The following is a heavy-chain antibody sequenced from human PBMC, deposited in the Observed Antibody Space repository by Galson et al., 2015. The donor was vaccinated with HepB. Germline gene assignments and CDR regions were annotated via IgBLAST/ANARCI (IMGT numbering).Heavy chain of an antibody. Sequence: SLRLSCAASGFTFSSYSMSWVRQAPGKGLEWVSSISSSSSYIYYADSVKGRFTISRDNAKNLLYLQMNSLRAEDTAVYYCARDPAYCGGDCYSAMDVWGQGTTVTVSS. CDR2: ISSSSSYI. CDR3: ARDPAYCGGDCYSAMDV. CDR1: GFTFSSYS. D-gene: IGHD2-21*01. J-gene: IGHJ6*02. V-gene: IGHV3-21*01.